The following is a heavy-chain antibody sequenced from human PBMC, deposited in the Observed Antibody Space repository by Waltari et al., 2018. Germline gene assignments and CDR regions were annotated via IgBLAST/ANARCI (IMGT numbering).Heavy chain of an antibody. D-gene: IGHD3-10*01. CDR1: GGSISSGGYY. Sequence: QVQLQESGPGLVKPSQTLSLTCTVSGGSISSGGYYWSWIRQHPGKGLEWIGYIYYRGSTNHTPTLKCRVTIAVDTSKNQFSLKLGSVTAADTAVYYCARGGYYGSGSYNWYFDLWGRGTLVTVSS. CDR2: IYYRGST. CDR3: ARGGYYGSGSYNWYFDL. J-gene: IGHJ2*01. V-gene: IGHV4-31*03.